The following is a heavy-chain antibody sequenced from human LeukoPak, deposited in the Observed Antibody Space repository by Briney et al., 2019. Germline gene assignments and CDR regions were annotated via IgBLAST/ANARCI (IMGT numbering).Heavy chain of an antibody. CDR1: GGSFSGYY. J-gene: IGHJ4*02. Sequence: SETLSLTCAVYGGSFSGYYWSWIRQPPGKGLEWIGEINHSGSTNYNPSLKSRVTISVDTSKNQFSLKLSSVTAADTAVYYCARVSDSSHDYWGQGTLVTVSS. CDR2: INHSGST. D-gene: IGHD2-21*02. V-gene: IGHV4-34*01. CDR3: ARVSDSSHDY.